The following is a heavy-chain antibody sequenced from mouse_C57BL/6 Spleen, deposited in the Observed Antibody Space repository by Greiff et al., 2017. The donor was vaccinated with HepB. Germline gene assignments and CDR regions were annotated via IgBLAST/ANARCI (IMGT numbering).Heavy chain of an antibody. CDR3: ARRCPTVVATRNYFDY. CDR1: GFTFSDYG. D-gene: IGHD1-1*01. Sequence: EVQVVESGGGLVKPGGSLKLSCAASGFTFSDYGMHWVRQAPEKGLEWVAYISSGSSTIYYADTVKGRFTISRDNAKNTLFLQMTVLRSEDTAMYYCARRCPTVVATRNYFDYWGQGTTLTVSS. J-gene: IGHJ2*01. V-gene: IGHV5-17*01. CDR2: ISSGSSTI.